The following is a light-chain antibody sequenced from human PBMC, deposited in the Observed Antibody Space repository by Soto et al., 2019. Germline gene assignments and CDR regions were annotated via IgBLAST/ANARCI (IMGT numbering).Light chain of an antibody. CDR3: SSYTTSDPYV. V-gene: IGLV2-14*01. J-gene: IGLJ1*01. CDR1: SSDVGAYDF. CDR2: EVS. Sequence: QSALTQPASVSGSPGQSITISCTGTSSDVGAYDFVSWYQQHPGKAPKYLIYEVSNRPSGVSDRFSGSKSGTTASLTISGLQEEDEADYYCSSYTTSDPYVFGTGTKLTVL.